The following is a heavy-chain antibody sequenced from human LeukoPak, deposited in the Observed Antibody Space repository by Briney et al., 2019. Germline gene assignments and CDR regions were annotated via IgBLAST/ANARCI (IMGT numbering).Heavy chain of an antibody. D-gene: IGHD1-14*01. CDR1: GYTLTELS. Sequence: ASVKVSCKVSGYTLTELSMHWVRQAPGKGLEWMGGFDPEDGETIYAQKFQGRVTMTEDTSTDTAYMKLSSLRSEDTAVYYCAIPSTRNPDYNWFDPWGQGTLVTVSS. J-gene: IGHJ5*02. V-gene: IGHV1-24*01. CDR2: FDPEDGET. CDR3: AIPSTRNPDYNWFDP.